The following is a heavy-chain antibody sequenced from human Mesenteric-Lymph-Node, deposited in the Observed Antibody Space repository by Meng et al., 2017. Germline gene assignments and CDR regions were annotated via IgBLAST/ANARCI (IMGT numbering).Heavy chain of an antibody. CDR3: ARDDAQVEFGELVYYYYYGMDV. J-gene: IGHJ6*02. D-gene: IGHD3-10*01. CDR2: INPSGGST. Sequence: ASVKVSCKASGYTFTGYYMHWVRQAPGQGLEWMGIINPSGGSTSYAQKFQGRVTMTRDTSTSTVYMELSSLRSEDTAVYYCARDDAQVEFGELVYYYYYGMDVWGQGTTVTVSS. V-gene: IGHV1-46*01. CDR1: GYTFTGYY.